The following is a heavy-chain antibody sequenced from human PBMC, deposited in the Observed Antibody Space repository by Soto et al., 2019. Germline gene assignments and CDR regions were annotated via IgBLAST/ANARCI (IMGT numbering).Heavy chain of an antibody. Sequence: ASGKVSCKASEYTFTSYVMHWVRQAPGQSLEWIGWINAGNGHTKYSQKFQDRVTITRDTSANTAYMELSRLRSEDTAVYYCARELQGLYYFDYWGQGALVTVSS. CDR3: ARELQGLYYFDY. D-gene: IGHD4-4*01. CDR2: INAGNGHT. V-gene: IGHV1-3*01. J-gene: IGHJ4*02. CDR1: EYTFTSYV.